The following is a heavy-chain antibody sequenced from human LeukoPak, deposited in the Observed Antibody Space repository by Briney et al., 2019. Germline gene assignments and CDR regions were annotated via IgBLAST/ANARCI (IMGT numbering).Heavy chain of an antibody. CDR2: VYYIGRT. V-gene: IGHV4-59*01. CDR1: GDSIYDYY. D-gene: IGHD5-24*01. J-gene: IGHJ4*02. Sequence: SETLSLTCTVSGDSIYDYYWSWIRQPPGKGLEWIGYVYYIGRTNYNPSLQSRVTISVDTSKNQFSLKLNSVTAADTAVYYCARGPLLHGHKDYWGQGTLVTVSS. CDR3: ARGPLLHGHKDY.